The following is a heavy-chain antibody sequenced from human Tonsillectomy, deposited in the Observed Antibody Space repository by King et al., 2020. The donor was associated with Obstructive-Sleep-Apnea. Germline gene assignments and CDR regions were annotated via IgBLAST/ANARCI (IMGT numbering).Heavy chain of an antibody. V-gene: IGHV3-30*18. Sequence: VQLVESGGGVVQPGRSLRLSCAASGFTFSSYGMHWVRQAPGKGLEWVAVISYYGSNKYYADSVKGRFTISRDNSKNTLYLQMNSLRAEDTAVYYCAKGLPGFDYWGQGTLVTVSS. CDR2: ISYYGSNK. J-gene: IGHJ4*02. CDR3: AKGLPGFDY. CDR1: GFTFSSYG.